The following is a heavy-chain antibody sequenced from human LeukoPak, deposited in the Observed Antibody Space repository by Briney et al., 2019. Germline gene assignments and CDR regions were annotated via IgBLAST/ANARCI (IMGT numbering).Heavy chain of an antibody. V-gene: IGHV4-30-4*01. J-gene: IGHJ4*02. Sequence: SETLSLTCTVSGDSISSGDYYWTWMRQPPGKGVEWIGYIYFTGTTYYNPSLKSRVTISVDTSKNQFSLNLSSVTAADTAVYYCARRGIAAAGYDYWGQGTLVTVSS. D-gene: IGHD6-13*01. CDR1: GDSISSGDYY. CDR3: ARRGIAAAGYDY. CDR2: IYFTGTT.